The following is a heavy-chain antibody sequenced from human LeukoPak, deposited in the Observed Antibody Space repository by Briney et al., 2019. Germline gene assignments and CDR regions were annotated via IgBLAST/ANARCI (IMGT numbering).Heavy chain of an antibody. CDR3: AELGITMIGGV. V-gene: IGHV3-48*04. J-gene: IGHJ6*04. CDR1: GFTFNTYT. Sequence: RSGGSLRLSCAASGFTFNTYTMNWVRQAPGKGLEWVSYISSSGSTIYYADSVKGRFTISRDNAKNSLYLQMNSLRAEDTAVYYCAELGITMIGGVWGKGTTVTISS. D-gene: IGHD3-10*02. CDR2: ISSSGSTI.